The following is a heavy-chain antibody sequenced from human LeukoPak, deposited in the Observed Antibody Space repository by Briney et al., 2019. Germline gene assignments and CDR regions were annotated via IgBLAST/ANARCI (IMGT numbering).Heavy chain of an antibody. V-gene: IGHV3-23*01. CDR1: GFTFSSYA. J-gene: IGHJ3*02. CDR3: ARDRRLRGAFDI. Sequence: PGGSLRLSCAASGFTFSSYAMSWVRQAPGKGLEWVSAISGSGGSTYYADSVKGRFTISRDNSKNTLYLQMNSLRAEDTAVYYCARDRRLRGAFDIWGQGTMVTVSS. CDR2: ISGSGGST. D-gene: IGHD5-12*01.